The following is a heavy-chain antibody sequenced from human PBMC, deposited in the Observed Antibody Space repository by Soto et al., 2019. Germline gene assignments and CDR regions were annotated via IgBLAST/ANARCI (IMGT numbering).Heavy chain of an antibody. Sequence: QVQLVQSGAEVKKPGASVKVSCKASGYTFASYAISWMRQAPGQGLEWMGCISAYNGNTNYAQKLQGRVTMTTNTPTSTAYMELRSLRSDDTAVYYWARDPPPLDYWGQGTLVTVSS. CDR3: ARDPPPLDY. CDR2: ISAYNGNT. CDR1: GYTFASYA. V-gene: IGHV1-18*01. J-gene: IGHJ4*02.